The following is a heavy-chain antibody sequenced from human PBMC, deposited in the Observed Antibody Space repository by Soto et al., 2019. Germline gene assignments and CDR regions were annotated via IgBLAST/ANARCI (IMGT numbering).Heavy chain of an antibody. CDR2: IYHSGST. Sequence: QVQLQESGPGLVKPSGTLSLTCAVSGGSISSSNWWSWVRQPPGKGLEWIGEIYHSGSTNYNPSLKSRLHIPVDXSKNQFSLKLSSVTAADTAVYYCVARGIAVAGFDYWGQGTLVTVSS. CDR1: GGSISSSNW. D-gene: IGHD6-19*01. CDR3: VARGIAVAGFDY. J-gene: IGHJ4*02. V-gene: IGHV4-4*02.